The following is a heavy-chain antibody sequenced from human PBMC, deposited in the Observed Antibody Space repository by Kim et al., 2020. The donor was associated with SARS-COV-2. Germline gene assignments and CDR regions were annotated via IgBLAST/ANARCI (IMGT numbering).Heavy chain of an antibody. J-gene: IGHJ4*02. CDR1: GGSISRYY. CDR3: ASGSSGWSDYFDY. CDR2: IYYSGST. D-gene: IGHD6-19*01. Sequence: SETLSLTCTVSGGSISRYYWSWIRQPPGKGLEWIGHIYYSGSTNYNPSLTSRVTISVDTSKNQFSLKLSSVTAADTAGYYCASGSSGWSDYFDYWGQGTLVTVSS. V-gene: IGHV4-59*01.